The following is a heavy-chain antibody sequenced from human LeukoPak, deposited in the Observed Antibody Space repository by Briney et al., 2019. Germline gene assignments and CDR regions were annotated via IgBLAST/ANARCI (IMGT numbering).Heavy chain of an antibody. CDR1: GGSISSYY. J-gene: IGHJ3*02. CDR3: ARDQAVTRFWAFDI. D-gene: IGHD6-25*01. CDR2: IYTSGST. Sequence: SETLSLTCTVSGGSISSYYWSWIRQPAGEGLGWIGRIYTSGSTNYNPSLKSRGTMTVDTYKNQFSLKLISVTAADTAVDYCARDQAVTRFWAFDIWGRGTMVTVSS. V-gene: IGHV4-4*07.